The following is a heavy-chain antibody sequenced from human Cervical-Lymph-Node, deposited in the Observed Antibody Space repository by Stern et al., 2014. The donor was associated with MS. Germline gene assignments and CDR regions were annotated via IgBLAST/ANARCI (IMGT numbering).Heavy chain of an antibody. CDR3: AQATLAHCGSDCYSLSFDY. CDR2: IYWDDGN. Sequence: ESGPTLVKSTQTLTLTCTFSGFSLSTTGVGVAWIRQPPGKALEWLALIYWDDGNRYSPSLKSRLSITKDTSKNQVVLAMTNMDPVDTATYYCAQATLAHCGSDCYSLSFDYWGQGTLVTVSS. J-gene: IGHJ4*02. D-gene: IGHD2-21*02. CDR1: GFSLSTTGVG. V-gene: IGHV2-5*02.